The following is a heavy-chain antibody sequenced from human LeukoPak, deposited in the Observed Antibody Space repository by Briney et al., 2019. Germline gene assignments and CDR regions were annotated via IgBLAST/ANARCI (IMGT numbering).Heavy chain of an antibody. V-gene: IGHV4-61*08. CDR1: GGSISSGGYY. J-gene: IGHJ6*02. CDR3: ARLVYYYGMDV. CDR2: IYYSGST. Sequence: PSEALSLTCTVSGGSISSGGYYWSWIRQPPGKGLEWIGYIYYSGSTNYNPSLKSRVTISVDTSKNQFSLKLSSVTAADTAVYYCARLVYYYGMDVWGQGTTVTVSS.